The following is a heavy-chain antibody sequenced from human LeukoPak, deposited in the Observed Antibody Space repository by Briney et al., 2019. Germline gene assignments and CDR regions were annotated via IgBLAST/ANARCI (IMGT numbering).Heavy chain of an antibody. D-gene: IGHD1-26*01. CDR3: AKGRYSGSYTGLFDY. CDR1: GFTFSSYA. Sequence: GGSLRLSCAASGFTFSSYAMSWVRQAPGKGLEWVSAISGSGGSTYYADSVKGRFTISRDNSKNTLYLQMNSLRAEDTAVYYCAKGRYSGSYTGLFDYWGQGTLVTVSS. V-gene: IGHV3-23*01. J-gene: IGHJ4*02. CDR2: ISGSGGST.